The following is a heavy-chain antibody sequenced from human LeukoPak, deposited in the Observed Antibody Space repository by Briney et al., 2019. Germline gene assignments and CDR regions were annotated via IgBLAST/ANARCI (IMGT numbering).Heavy chain of an antibody. D-gene: IGHD3-22*01. CDR3: ARGSPPRRNYDSRGYYSYYFDY. J-gene: IGHJ4*02. CDR1: GYTFTGYY. CDR2: ISGYNGNT. Sequence: ASVKVSCKGSGYTFTGYYRHWVRQAPGQGLEWMGWISGYNGNTHYAQRLQGRVNMTTDTSTRTVYMELRSLRSDDTAVYYCARGSPPRRNYDSRGYYSYYFDYWGQGTLVTVSS. V-gene: IGHV1-18*04.